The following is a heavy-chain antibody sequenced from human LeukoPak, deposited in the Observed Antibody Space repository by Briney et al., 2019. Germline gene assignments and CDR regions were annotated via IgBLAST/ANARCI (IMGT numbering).Heavy chain of an antibody. D-gene: IGHD3-22*01. V-gene: IGHV4-39*01. J-gene: IGHJ4*02. CDR1: GGSISSSSDY. CDR3: ARHFLGVYDSSGPYYFDY. CDR2: IYYSGST. Sequence: SETLSLTCTVSGGSISSSSDYWGWIRQPPGKGLEWIGSIYYSGSTYYNPSLKSRVTISVDTSKNQFSLKLSSVTAADTAVYYCARHFLGVYDSSGPYYFDYWGQGTLVTVSS.